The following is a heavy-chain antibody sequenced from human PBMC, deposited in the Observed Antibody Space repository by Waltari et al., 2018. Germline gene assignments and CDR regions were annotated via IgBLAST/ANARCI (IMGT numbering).Heavy chain of an antibody. CDR3: ARGAKWFGERVAYFDY. V-gene: IGHV4-59*01. CDR1: GGSISSYY. J-gene: IGHJ4*02. Sequence: QVQLQESGPGLVKPSETLSLTCTVSGGSISSYYWSWIRQPPGKGLEWIGYIYYSGSTNYDPTLKSRVTISVDTSKNPFSVKLSSVTSACTAVYYWARGAKWFGERVAYFDYWGQGTRVTVSS. D-gene: IGHD3-10*01. CDR2: IYYSGST.